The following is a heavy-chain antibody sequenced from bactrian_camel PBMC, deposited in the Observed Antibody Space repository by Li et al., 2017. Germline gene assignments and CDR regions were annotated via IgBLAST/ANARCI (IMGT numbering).Heavy chain of an antibody. Sequence: QVQLVESGGGSVQSGGSLRLSCAASGDTSSRYCMGWFRQAPGKERVGVATYDSAGRISYADSVKGRFAISQDNGKNTVYLEMISLKPEDTALYYCVTGRGAMGHFGYWGQGTQVTVS. V-gene: IGHV3S53*01. CDR1: GDTSSRYC. J-gene: IGHJ6*01. CDR2: YDSAGRI. D-gene: IGHD3*01. CDR3: VTGRGAMGHFGY.